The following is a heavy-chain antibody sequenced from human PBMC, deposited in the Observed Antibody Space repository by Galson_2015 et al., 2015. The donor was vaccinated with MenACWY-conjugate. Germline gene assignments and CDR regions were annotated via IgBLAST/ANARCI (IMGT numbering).Heavy chain of an antibody. CDR2: IKQDGTEK. V-gene: IGHV3-7*03. CDR3: ARDRIQQGYVDY. Sequence: SLRLSCAASGFTFTGYWMSWLRQGPGKGLEWVSNIKQDGTEKYYADSVKGRFTVSRDKAKNSLYLQMNSLRAEDTAVYYCARDRIQQGYVDYWGQGTPVTVSS. CDR1: GFTFTGYW. D-gene: IGHD1-1*01. J-gene: IGHJ4*02.